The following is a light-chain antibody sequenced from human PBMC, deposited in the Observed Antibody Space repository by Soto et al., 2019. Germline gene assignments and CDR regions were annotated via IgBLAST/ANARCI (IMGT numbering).Light chain of an antibody. V-gene: IGKV3-15*01. CDR1: QSVSSN. CDR3: QQDNNWPPS. CDR2: GVS. J-gene: IGKJ5*01. Sequence: EIVMTQSPATLSVSPGERATLSCRASQSVSSNLAWYQQKPGQAPRLLIYGVSTRATGIPARFSGSGSGTEFTLTISSLQSEDFAVYYCQQDNNWPPSFGQGTVLEIK.